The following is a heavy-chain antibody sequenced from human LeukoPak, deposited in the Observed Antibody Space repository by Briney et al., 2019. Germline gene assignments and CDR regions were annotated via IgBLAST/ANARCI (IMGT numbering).Heavy chain of an antibody. V-gene: IGHV3-23*01. CDR3: ARASTGSPQMRAQQAYYDSSGYPYYYGMDV. J-gene: IGHJ6*02. Sequence: PGGSLRLSCAASGFTFSNYAMSWVRQAPGKGLEWVSDISGSGGSTYYADSVKGRFTISRDNSKNTLYLQMNSLRAEDTAVYYCARASTGSPQMRAQQAYYDSSGYPYYYGMDVWGQGTTVTVSS. CDR2: ISGSGGST. D-gene: IGHD3-22*01. CDR1: GFTFSNYA.